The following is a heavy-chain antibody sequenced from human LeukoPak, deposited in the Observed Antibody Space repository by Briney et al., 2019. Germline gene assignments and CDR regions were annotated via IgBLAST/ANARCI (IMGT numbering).Heavy chain of an antibody. CDR1: AYSISDGFL. D-gene: IGHD3-22*01. CDR2: IYFRGST. V-gene: IGHV4-38-2*02. Sequence: SETLSLTCTVSAYSISDGFLWGWIRQPPGKGLEWIGYIYFRGSTNYNPSLKSRVTISLDTSKNQFSLRLSSVTAADTAVYYCARQFVVSERLDPWGQGTLVTVTS. CDR3: ARQFVVSERLDP. J-gene: IGHJ5*02.